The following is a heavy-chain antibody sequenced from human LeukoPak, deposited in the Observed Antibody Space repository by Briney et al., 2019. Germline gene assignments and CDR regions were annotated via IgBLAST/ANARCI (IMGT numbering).Heavy chain of an antibody. J-gene: IGHJ4*02. V-gene: IGHV3-23*01. D-gene: IGHD2-21*02. Sequence: PGGSLRLSCAASGFTFSSYAMSWVRQAPGKGLEWVSSLTAGGGSAYYADSVKGRFTISRDNSKNTLYLQMNSLTVEDTALYFCATIVVVTAIGDYWGQGTLVTVSS. CDR1: GFTFSSYA. CDR3: ATIVVVTAIGDY. CDR2: LTAGGGSA.